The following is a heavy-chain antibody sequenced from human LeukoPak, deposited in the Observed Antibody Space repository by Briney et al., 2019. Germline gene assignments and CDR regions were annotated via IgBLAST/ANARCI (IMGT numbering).Heavy chain of an antibody. CDR2: ISGSGGST. Sequence: GGSLRLSCAASGFTFSSYAMSWVCQAPGKGLEWVSAISGSGGSTYYADSVKGRFTISRDNSKNTLYLQMNSLRAEDTAVYYCAKRYYYDSSGYPYYFDYWGQGTLVTVSS. CDR1: GFTFSSYA. D-gene: IGHD3-22*01. CDR3: AKRYYYDSSGYPYYFDY. J-gene: IGHJ4*02. V-gene: IGHV3-23*01.